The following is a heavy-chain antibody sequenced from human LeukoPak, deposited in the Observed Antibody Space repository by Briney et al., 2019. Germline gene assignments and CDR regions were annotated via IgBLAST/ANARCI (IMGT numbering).Heavy chain of an antibody. V-gene: IGHV6-1*01. D-gene: IGHD5/OR15-5a*01. CDR2: TYYRSKWYY. Sequence: SQTLSLTCANSGDSVSSNSAAWNWIRQSPSRGLEWLGRTYYRSKWYYDYATSVKGRITINPDTSKNQFSLQLSSVTSEDTAVYYCAQSYSVRLGPECYYYFYVDVWGKGTTITVSS. CDR1: GDSVSSNSAA. J-gene: IGHJ6*03. CDR3: AQSYSVRLGPECYYYFYVDV.